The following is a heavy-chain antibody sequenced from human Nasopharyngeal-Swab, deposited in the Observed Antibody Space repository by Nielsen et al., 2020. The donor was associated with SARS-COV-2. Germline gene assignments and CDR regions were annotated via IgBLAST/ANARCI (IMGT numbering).Heavy chain of an antibody. CDR2: ISGSGGST. CDR1: GFTFSSYA. V-gene: IGHV3-23*01. J-gene: IGHJ4*02. D-gene: IGHD3-16*02. CDR3: ATVRFHYSGWSGFDY. Sequence: GESLKISCAASGFTFSSYAMSWVRQAPGKGLEWVSAISGSGGSTYYADSVKGRFTISRDNSKNTLYLQMSSLRAEDTAVYYCATVRFHYSGWSGFDYWGRGALVTVSS.